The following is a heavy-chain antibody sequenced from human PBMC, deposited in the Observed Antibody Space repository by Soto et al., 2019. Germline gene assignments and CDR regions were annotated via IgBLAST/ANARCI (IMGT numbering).Heavy chain of an antibody. CDR2: INGDGSRT. D-gene: IGHD2-21*01. V-gene: IGHV3-74*01. J-gene: IGHJ4*02. CDR3: ARGAGGAYYVDY. Sequence: EVQLVESGGGLVQPGGSLRLSCAASGFTFSSYWMHWVRQAPGKGLVWVSRINGDGSRTSYADSVKGQFTISRDNARKTLYLQMISLGAEDTAVYYCARGAGGAYYVDYWGQGTLVTVSS. CDR1: GFTFSSYW.